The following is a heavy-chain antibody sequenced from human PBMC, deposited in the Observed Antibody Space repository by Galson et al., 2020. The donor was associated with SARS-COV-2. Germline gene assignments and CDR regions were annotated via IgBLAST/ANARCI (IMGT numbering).Heavy chain of an antibody. CDR1: GGSISSGGYY. V-gene: IGHV4-31*03. Sequence: TLSLTCTVSGGSISSGGYYWSWIRQHPGKGLEWIGYIYYSGSAYYNPSLKSRVSMSVDTSKNQFSLKLTSVTAADTAVYYCARERTGEDFDYWGQGTLVTVSS. CDR2: IYYSGSA. CDR3: ARERTGEDFDY. D-gene: IGHD1-1*01. J-gene: IGHJ4*02.